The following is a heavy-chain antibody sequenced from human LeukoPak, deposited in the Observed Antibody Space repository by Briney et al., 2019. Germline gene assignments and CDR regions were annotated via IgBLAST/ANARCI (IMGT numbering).Heavy chain of an antibody. CDR2: INHSGST. V-gene: IGHV4-34*01. CDR3: ARGLTRLGYCSGGSCYQLDY. D-gene: IGHD2-15*01. Sequence: PSETLSLTCAVYGGSFSGYYWSWLRQPPGKGLEWIGEINHSGSTNYNPSLKSRVTISVDTSKNQFSLKLSSVTAADTAVYYCARGLTRLGYCSGGSCYQLDYWGQGTLVTVSS. J-gene: IGHJ4*02. CDR1: GGSFSGYY.